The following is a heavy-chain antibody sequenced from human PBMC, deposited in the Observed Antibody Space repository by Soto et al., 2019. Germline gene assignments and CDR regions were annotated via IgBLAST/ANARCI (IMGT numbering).Heavy chain of an antibody. CDR2: INPSGGST. V-gene: IGHV1-46*01. D-gene: IGHD6-6*01. J-gene: IGHJ6*02. Sequence: ASVKVSCKASGYTFTSYYVHWVRQAPGQGLEWMGIINPSGGSTNYSQKFQGRVTITRDTSASTAYMELSSLRSEDTAVYYCARDLAPYSSSYYYYGMDVWGQGTTVTVSS. CDR1: GYTFTSYY. CDR3: ARDLAPYSSSYYYYGMDV.